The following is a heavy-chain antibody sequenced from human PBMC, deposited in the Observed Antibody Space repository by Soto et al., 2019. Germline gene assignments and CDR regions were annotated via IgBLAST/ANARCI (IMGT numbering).Heavy chain of an antibody. J-gene: IGHJ4*02. CDR3: AKDRMGAGVRGYFDY. V-gene: IGHV3-30*18. CDR1: GFTFSSYG. D-gene: IGHD3-10*01. Sequence: QVQLVESGGGVVQPGKSLRLSCAGSGFTFSSYGMDWVRQAPGKGLEWVAVISYDGSNKYYADSVKGRFTISRDSSKNTLYLQMRSLRADDTAVYYCAKDRMGAGVRGYFDYWGQGTLVTVSS. CDR2: ISYDGSNK.